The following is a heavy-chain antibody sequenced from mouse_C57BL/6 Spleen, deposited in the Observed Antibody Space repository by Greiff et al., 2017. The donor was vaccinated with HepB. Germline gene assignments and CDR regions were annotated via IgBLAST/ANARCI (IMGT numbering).Heavy chain of an antibody. CDR1: GYAFTSSW. D-gene: IGHD1-1*02. J-gene: IGHJ4*01. V-gene: IGHV1-82*01. CDR2: IYPGDGDT. Sequence: QVQLQQSGPELVKPGASVKISCKASGYAFTSSWMNWVKQRPGKGLEWIGRIYPGDGDTNYNGKFKGKATLTADKSSSTAYMQLSSLTSEDSAVYFCARGGGARDDWGQGTSVTVSS. CDR3: ARGGGARDD.